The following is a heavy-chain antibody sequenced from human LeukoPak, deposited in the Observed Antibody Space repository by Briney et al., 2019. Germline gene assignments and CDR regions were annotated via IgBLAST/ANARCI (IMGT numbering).Heavy chain of an antibody. D-gene: IGHD3-10*01. V-gene: IGHV4-38-2*02. CDR3: ARSSRVRGVMGYYFDY. J-gene: IGHJ4*02. Sequence: SETLSLTCTVSGYSISSGYYWGWIRQPPGKGLEWIGSIYHSGSTYYNPSLKSRVTISVDTSKNQFSLKLSSVTAADTAVYYCARSSRVRGVMGYYFDYWGQGTLVTVSS. CDR2: IYHSGST. CDR1: GYSISSGYY.